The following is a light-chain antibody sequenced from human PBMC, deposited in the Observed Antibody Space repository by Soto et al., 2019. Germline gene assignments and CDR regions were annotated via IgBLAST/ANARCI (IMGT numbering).Light chain of an antibody. Sequence: DIQMTQSPSSLSASVGDRFTITCQASQDISNYLNWYQQKPGKAPKLLIYDASNLETGVPSRFSGSGSGTEFTLTIISLQPDDFATYYCQQYNSYSGTFGQGTKVDVK. CDR1: QDISNY. CDR3: QQYNSYSGT. CDR2: DAS. V-gene: IGKV1-33*01. J-gene: IGKJ1*01.